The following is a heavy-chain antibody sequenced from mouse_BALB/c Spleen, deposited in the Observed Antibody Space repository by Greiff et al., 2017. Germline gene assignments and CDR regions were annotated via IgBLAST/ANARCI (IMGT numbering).Heavy chain of an antibody. Sequence: EVQLQQSGAELVRSGASVKLSCTASGFNIKDYYMHWVKQRPEQGLEWIGWIDPENGDTEYAPKFQGKATMTADTSSNTAYLQLSSLTSEDTAVYYCNACYGNFAWFAYWGQGTLVTVSA. CDR2: IDPENGDT. D-gene: IGHD2-1*01. CDR1: GFNIKDYY. V-gene: IGHV14-4*02. J-gene: IGHJ3*01. CDR3: NACYGNFAWFAY.